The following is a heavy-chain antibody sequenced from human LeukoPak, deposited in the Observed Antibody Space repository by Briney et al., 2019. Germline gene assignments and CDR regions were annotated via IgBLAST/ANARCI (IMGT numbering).Heavy chain of an antibody. CDR3: ARDRSYYYGSGSDVVDNIPSLYV. D-gene: IGHD3-10*01. V-gene: IGHV1-46*01. CDR1: GYTFTSYY. Sequence: ASVKVSCKASGYTFTSYYMHWVRQAPGQGLEWMGIVNPSGCSTSYAQKVQGRVTMTRDTSTNTVYTERSSLRSEDTAVYYCARDRSYYYGSGSDVVDNIPSLYVWGQGTTVTVSS. J-gene: IGHJ6*02. CDR2: VNPSGCST.